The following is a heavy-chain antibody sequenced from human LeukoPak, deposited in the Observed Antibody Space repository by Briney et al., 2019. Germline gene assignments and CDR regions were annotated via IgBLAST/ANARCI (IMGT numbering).Heavy chain of an antibody. CDR3: AREAGGIGMDV. D-gene: IGHD6-13*01. J-gene: IGHJ6*03. CDR2: ISYTGTYI. Sequence: GGSLRLSCAASAFSLNAYNMNWVRQAPGKGLEWVSSISYTGTYIYYADSVKGRFTISRDNAQNSLYLQMNSLRAEDTAVYYCAREAGGIGMDVWGKGTTVTVSS. V-gene: IGHV3-21*01. CDR1: AFSLNAYN.